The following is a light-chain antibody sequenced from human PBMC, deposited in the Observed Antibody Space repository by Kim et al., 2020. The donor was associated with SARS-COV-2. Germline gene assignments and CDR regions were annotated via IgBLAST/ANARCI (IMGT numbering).Light chain of an antibody. V-gene: IGKV1-17*01. J-gene: IGKJ4*01. CDR1: QGIGND. Sequence: DIQMTESPSSLSASVGDRVTITCRASQGIGNDLAWYQQKPGKAPKRLIYAASSLQSWVPSRFSGSGSGTEFTLTISSLQPEDFATYYCLQHNSYPLTFGGGTKVDIK. CDR3: LQHNSYPLT. CDR2: AAS.